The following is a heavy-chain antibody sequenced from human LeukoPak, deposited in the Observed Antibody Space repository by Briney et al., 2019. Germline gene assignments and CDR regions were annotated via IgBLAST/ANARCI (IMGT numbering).Heavy chain of an antibody. CDR2: ISYDGSNK. J-gene: IGHJ3*02. Sequence: GRSLRLSCAASGFTFSSYAMHWVRQDPGKGLEWVAVISYDGSNKYYADSVKGRFTISRDNSKNTLYLQMNSLRAEDTAVYYCAREMRPYGDYRYDAFDIWGQGTMVTVSS. CDR3: AREMRPYGDYRYDAFDI. D-gene: IGHD4-17*01. CDR1: GFTFSSYA. V-gene: IGHV3-30-3*01.